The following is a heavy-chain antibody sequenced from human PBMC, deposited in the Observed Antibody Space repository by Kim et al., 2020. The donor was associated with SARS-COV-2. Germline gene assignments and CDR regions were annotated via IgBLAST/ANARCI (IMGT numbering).Heavy chain of an antibody. J-gene: IGHJ6*02. Sequence: SETLSLTCTVSGGSISSSSYYWGWIRQPPGKGLEWIGSIYYSGSTYYNPSLKSRVTISVDTSKNQFSLKLSSVTAADTAVYYCARYRWSKRPPHGMDVWGQGTTVTVSS. CDR2: IYYSGST. CDR1: GGSISSSSYY. V-gene: IGHV4-39*01. CDR3: ARYRWSKRPPHGMDV.